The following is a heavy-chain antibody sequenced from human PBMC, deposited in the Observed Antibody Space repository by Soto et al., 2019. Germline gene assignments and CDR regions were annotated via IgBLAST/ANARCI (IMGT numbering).Heavy chain of an antibody. CDR3: ARDPKARRRNAFDI. CDR2: ISSSSSTI. Sequence: EVQLVESGGGLVQPGGSLRLSCAASGFTFSSYSMNWVRQAPGKGLEWVSYISSSSSTIYYADSVKGRFTISRDNAKNSLYLQMNSLRDEDTAVYYCARDPKARRRNAFDIWGQGTMVTVSS. CDR1: GFTFSSYS. J-gene: IGHJ3*02. V-gene: IGHV3-48*02.